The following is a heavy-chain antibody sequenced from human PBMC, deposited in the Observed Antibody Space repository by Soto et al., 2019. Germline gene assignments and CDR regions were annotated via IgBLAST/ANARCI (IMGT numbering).Heavy chain of an antibody. V-gene: IGHV4-38-2*02. CDR2: SHHGGGT. CDR3: ARVLSLGSTWYFDY. CDR1: ASSITDASY. D-gene: IGHD6-13*01. J-gene: IGHJ4*02. Sequence: SETLSLTWTVSASSITDASYWGWIRQPPGKRLEWIGISHHGGGTYYNPCLKSRVTISVDTSKNQFSLNLTSVAAADAAVYHCARVLSLGSTWYFDYWGQGTQVTVSS.